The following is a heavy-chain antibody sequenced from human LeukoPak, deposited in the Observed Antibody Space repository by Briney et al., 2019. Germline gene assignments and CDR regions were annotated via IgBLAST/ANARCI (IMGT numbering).Heavy chain of an antibody. D-gene: IGHD6-19*01. CDR3: ARSSEAGPLELDY. J-gene: IGHJ4*02. CDR1: GGSISSGSYY. V-gene: IGHV4-61*02. Sequence: SETLSLTCTVSGGSISSGSYYWSWIRQPAGKGLEWIGRIYTSGSTNYNPSLKSRVTISVDTSKNQFSLKLSSVTAADTAVYYCARSSEAGPLELDYWGQGTLVTVSS. CDR2: IYTSGST.